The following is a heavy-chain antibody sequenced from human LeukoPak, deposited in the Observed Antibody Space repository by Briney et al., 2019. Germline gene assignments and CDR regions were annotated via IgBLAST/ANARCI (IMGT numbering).Heavy chain of an antibody. V-gene: IGHV3-53*01. CDR2: IYSGGST. J-gene: IGHJ4*02. Sequence: GGSLRLSCAASGFTVSSNYMSWVRQAPGKGLEWVSVIYSGGSTYYADSVKGRFTISRDNSKNTLYLQMNSLRAEDTAVYYCARADYSSSWYYFDYWGQGALVTVSS. CDR1: GFTVSSNY. D-gene: IGHD6-13*01. CDR3: ARADYSSSWYYFDY.